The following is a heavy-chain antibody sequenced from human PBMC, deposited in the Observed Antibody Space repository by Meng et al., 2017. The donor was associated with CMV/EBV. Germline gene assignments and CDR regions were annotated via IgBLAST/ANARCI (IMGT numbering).Heavy chain of an antibody. J-gene: IGHJ6*02. V-gene: IGHV4-59*01. CDR3: ARDGAARPSYYYYGMDV. CDR1: GGSISSYY. CDR2: IYYSGST. Sequence: SETLSLTCTVSGGSISSYYWSWIWQPPGKGLEWIGYIYYSGSTNYNPSLKSRVTISVDTSKNQFSLKLSSVTAADTAVYYCARDGAARPSYYYYGMDVWGQGTTVTVSS. D-gene: IGHD6-6*01.